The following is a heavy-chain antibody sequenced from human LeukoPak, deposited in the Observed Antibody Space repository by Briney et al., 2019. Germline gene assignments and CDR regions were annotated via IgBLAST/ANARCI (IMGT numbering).Heavy chain of an antibody. CDR3: AKAGYYYGSGTIWGLYFDY. D-gene: IGHD3-10*01. CDR2: IRYDGSNK. CDR1: GFTFSSYG. J-gene: IGHJ4*02. Sequence: GGSLRLSCAASGFTFSSYGMHWVRQAPGKGLEWVAFIRYDGSNKYYADSVKGRFTISRDNSKNTLYLQMNSLRAGDTAVYYCAKAGYYYGSGTIWGLYFDYWGQGTLVTVSS. V-gene: IGHV3-30*02.